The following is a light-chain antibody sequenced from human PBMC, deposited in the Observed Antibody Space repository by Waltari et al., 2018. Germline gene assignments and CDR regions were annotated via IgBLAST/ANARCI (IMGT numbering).Light chain of an antibody. J-gene: IGKJ3*01. V-gene: IGKV3-15*01. CDR1: QGISGD. CDR2: GAS. Sequence: EIVMTQSPAPLSVSPGERVTLPCRASQGISGDLAWYQQKPGQAPRLLISGASSRANGVPARFSGSGSGTDFTLTISSLQSEDSALYFCQQYSKWPLFLFGPGTKLDVK. CDR3: QQYSKWPLFL.